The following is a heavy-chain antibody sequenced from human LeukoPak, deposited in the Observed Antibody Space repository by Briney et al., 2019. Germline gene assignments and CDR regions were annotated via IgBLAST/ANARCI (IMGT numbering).Heavy chain of an antibody. D-gene: IGHD3-16*02. CDR3: ARDWEYYDYVWGSYRYPDY. CDR2: TSGSGGST. V-gene: IGHV3-23*01. Sequence: GGSLRLSCAASGFTFSSYAMSWVRQAPGKGLEWVSATSGSGGSTYYADSVKGRFTISRDNSKNTLYLQMNSLRAEDTAVYYCARDWEYYDYVWGSYRYPDYWGQGTLVTVSS. J-gene: IGHJ4*02. CDR1: GFTFSSYA.